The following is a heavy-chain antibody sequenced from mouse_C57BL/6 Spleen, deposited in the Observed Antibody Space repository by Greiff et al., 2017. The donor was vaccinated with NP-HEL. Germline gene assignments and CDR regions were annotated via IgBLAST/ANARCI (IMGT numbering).Heavy chain of an antibody. CDR2: TNPTNGRT. D-gene: IGHD1-1*01. CDR1: GYTFTSYW. V-gene: IGHV1S81*02. J-gene: IGHJ2*01. CDR3: SGISNIVASYFDY. Sequence: VQLQQSGAELVKAGASVKMSCKASGYTFTSYWMHWVKQRLGQGLEWFAETNPTNGRTYYNEKFKSKATLTGDKSSSTAYMLLSGPTFEDSAVYYMSGISNIVASYFDYWGQGTTLTVSS.